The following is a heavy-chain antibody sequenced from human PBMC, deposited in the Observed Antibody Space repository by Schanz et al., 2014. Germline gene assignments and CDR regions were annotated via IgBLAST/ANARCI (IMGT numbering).Heavy chain of an antibody. D-gene: IGHD3-9*01. Sequence: QVQLVQSGAEVKKPGASVRVSCKASGYTFTTYAMSWVRQAPGQGLEWVGWISVYTGNTKYGQKVQGRVTRTADTSTNAAYMELRSLRSDDTAVYYWAKAEYDILTDSYSRLDPWGQGTLVTVSS. CDR1: GYTFTTYA. V-gene: IGHV1-18*01. CDR2: ISVYTGNT. CDR3: AKAEYDILTDSYSRLDP. J-gene: IGHJ5*02.